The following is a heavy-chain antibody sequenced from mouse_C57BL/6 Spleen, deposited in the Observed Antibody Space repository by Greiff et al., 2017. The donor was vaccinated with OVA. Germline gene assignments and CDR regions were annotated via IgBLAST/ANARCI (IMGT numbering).Heavy chain of an antibody. Sequence: QQSCKASGYTFTSYWMHWVKQRPGRGLEWIGRIDPNSGGTKYNEKFKSKATLTVDKPSSTAYMQLSSLTSEDSAVYYCARGENYYGSSNAMDYWGQGTSVTVSS. CDR1: GYTFTSYW. CDR2: IDPNSGGT. D-gene: IGHD1-1*01. V-gene: IGHV1-72*01. CDR3: ARGENYYGSSNAMDY. J-gene: IGHJ4*01.